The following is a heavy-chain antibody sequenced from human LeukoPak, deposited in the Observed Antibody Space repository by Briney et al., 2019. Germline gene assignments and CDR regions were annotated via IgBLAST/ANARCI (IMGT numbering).Heavy chain of an antibody. D-gene: IGHD2-2*01. V-gene: IGHV3-30-3*01. CDR1: GFTFSSYA. J-gene: IGHJ5*02. CDR3: ARGGRYCSSTSCSVNWFDP. CDR2: ISYDGSNK. Sequence: GGSLRLSCAASGFTFSSYAMHWVRQAPGKGLEWVAVISYDGSNKYYADSVKGRFTISRDNSKNTLYLQMNSLRAEDTAVYYCARGGRYCSSTSCSVNWFDPWGQGTLVTVSS.